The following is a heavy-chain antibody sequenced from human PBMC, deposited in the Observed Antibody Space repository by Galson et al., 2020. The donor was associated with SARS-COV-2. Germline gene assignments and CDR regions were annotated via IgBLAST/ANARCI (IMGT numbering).Heavy chain of an antibody. CDR2: FYSGGTTYKGTST. Sequence: GESLKISCAASGFTVSDNYMSWVRQAPGKGLEWVSIFYSGGTTYKGTSTSYADSVKGRFTISRDNSRNTVYLQMNSLRAEDTAVYYCVRVPNTGSGSPTDYWGQGTLVTVSS. J-gene: IGHJ4*02. CDR3: VRVPNTGSGSPTDY. D-gene: IGHD1-26*01. CDR1: GFTVSDNY. V-gene: IGHV3-NL1*01.